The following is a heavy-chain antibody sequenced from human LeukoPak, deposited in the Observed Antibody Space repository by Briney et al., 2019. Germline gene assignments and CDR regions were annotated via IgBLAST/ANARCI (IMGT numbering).Heavy chain of an antibody. CDR3: AREVYCSSTSCYTGYFQH. J-gene: IGHJ1*01. CDR2: IKQDGSEK. Sequence: GGSLRLSCAASGFTFSSYWMSWVHQAPGKGLEWVANIKQDGSEKYYVDSVKGRFTISRDNAKNALYLQMNSLRAEDTAVYYCAREVYCSSTSCYTGYFQHWGQSTLVTVSS. V-gene: IGHV3-7*01. D-gene: IGHD2-2*02. CDR1: GFTFSSYW.